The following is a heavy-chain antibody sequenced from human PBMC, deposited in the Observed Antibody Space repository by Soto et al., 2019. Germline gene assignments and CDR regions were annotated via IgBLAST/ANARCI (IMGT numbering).Heavy chain of an antibody. Sequence: QVQLVESGGGVVQPGRSLRLSCAASGFTFSSYGMHWVRKAPGKGLEWVAVIWYDGSNKYYADSVKGRFTISRDNSKNTLYVQMNSLRAEDTAVYYCARSPTPRRGTSCYACMDVWGQGTTVTVSS. D-gene: IGHD2-2*01. CDR2: IWYDGSNK. J-gene: IGHJ6*02. V-gene: IGHV3-33*01. CDR1: GFTFSSYG. CDR3: ARSPTPRRGTSCYACMDV.